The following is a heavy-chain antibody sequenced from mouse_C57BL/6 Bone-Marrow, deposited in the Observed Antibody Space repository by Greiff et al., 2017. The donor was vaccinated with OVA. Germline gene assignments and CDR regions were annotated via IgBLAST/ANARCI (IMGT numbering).Heavy chain of an antibody. CDR1: GYAFSSSW. CDR2: IYPGDGDT. V-gene: IGHV1-82*01. Sequence: QVQLQQSGPELVKPGASVKISCKASGYAFSSSWMNWVKQRPGKGLEWIGRIYPGDGDTNYNGKFKGKATLTADKSSSTAYMQLSSLTSEDSAVYFCARWGLGRDYWGQGTTLTVSS. J-gene: IGHJ2*01. D-gene: IGHD2-14*01. CDR3: ARWGLGRDY.